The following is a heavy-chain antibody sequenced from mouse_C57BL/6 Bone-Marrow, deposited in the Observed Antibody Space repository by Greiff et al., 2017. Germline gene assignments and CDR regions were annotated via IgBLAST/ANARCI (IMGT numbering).Heavy chain of an antibody. J-gene: IGHJ4*01. Sequence: VQGVESGAELARPGASVKLSCKASGYPFTSYGLSWVKQRTGQGLEWIGEIYPRSGNTYYHAKFPVKATLTADKSSSTAYMELRSLTSEDSAVYFCARSDRGAMDDWGQGTSVTVSS. D-gene: IGHD3-1*01. CDR3: ARSDRGAMDD. V-gene: IGHV1-81*01. CDR1: GYPFTSYG. CDR2: IYPRSGNT.